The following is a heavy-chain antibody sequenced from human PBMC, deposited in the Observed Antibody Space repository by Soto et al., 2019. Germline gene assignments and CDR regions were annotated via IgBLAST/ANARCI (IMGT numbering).Heavy chain of an antibody. CDR2: IIPIFGTA. Sequence: PSVKVSCKASGGTFSSYAISWVLQAPGQGLEWMGGIIPIFGTANYAQKFQGRVTITADESTSTAYMELSSLRSEDTAVYYCARDYLGYCSSTSCHGWFDPWGQGTLVTVPS. J-gene: IGHJ5*02. CDR1: GGTFSSYA. V-gene: IGHV1-69*13. CDR3: ARDYLGYCSSTSCHGWFDP. D-gene: IGHD2-2*01.